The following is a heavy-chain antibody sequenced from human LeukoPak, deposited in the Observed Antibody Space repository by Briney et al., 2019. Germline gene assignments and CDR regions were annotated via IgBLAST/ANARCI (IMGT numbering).Heavy chain of an antibody. V-gene: IGHV1-2*02. CDR1: GYTFTDYY. CDR3: ASMHNGNYWNLDY. Sequence: ASLKVSCKPSGYTFTDYYIHWVRQAPGQGLEWMGWINTNSGGTKYAQKFQGRVTMTRDTSISTAYMELSRLRSDDTAVYYCASMHNGNYWNLDYWGQGTLVTVSS. J-gene: IGHJ4*02. D-gene: IGHD1-26*01. CDR2: INTNSGGT.